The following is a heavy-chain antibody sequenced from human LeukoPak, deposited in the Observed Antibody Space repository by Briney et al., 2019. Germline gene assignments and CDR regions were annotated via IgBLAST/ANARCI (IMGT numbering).Heavy chain of an antibody. CDR2: ISSSSSYI. V-gene: IGHV3-21*01. Sequence: GGSLRLSCAASGFTFSSYSMNWVRQAPGKGLEWVSSISSSSSYIYYADSVKGRFTISRDNAKNSLYPQMNSLRAEDTAVYYCARDYDSSGYYGPYWGQGTLVTVSS. D-gene: IGHD3-22*01. CDR3: ARDYDSSGYYGPY. J-gene: IGHJ4*02. CDR1: GFTFSSYS.